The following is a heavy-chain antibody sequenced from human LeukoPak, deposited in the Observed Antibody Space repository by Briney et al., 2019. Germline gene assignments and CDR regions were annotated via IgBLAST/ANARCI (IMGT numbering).Heavy chain of an antibody. Sequence: SVKVSCKASGFTFTSSAVQWVRQARGQRLEWIGWIVVGSGNTNYAQKFQERVTITRDMSTSTAYMELSGLRSEDTAVYYCAAGGNTAMVSDYYYYGMDVWGQGTTVTVSS. J-gene: IGHJ6*02. D-gene: IGHD5-18*01. CDR1: GFTFTSSA. CDR3: AAGGNTAMVSDYYYYGMDV. V-gene: IGHV1-58*01. CDR2: IVVGSGNT.